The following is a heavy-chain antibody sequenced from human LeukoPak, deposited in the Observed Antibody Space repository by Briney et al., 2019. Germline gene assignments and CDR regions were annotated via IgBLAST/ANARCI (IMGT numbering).Heavy chain of an antibody. V-gene: IGHV4-38-2*02. J-gene: IGHJ4*02. D-gene: IGHD6-19*01. Sequence: PSETLSLTCSVSGYSISSGYYWVWMRQPPGEGLQWIGSIYHSGSTYYNPSLKSRVTISADTSKNQFSLKLYSVTAADTAVYYCARGGYSTGWSFFDYWGQGPLVTVSS. CDR3: ARGGYSTGWSFFDY. CDR1: GYSISSGYY. CDR2: IYHSGST.